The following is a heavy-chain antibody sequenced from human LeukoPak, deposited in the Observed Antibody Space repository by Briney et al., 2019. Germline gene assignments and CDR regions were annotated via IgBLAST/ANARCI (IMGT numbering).Heavy chain of an antibody. CDR2: IYTSGST. CDR1: GGSISSYY. V-gene: IGHV4-4*07. Sequence: SETLSLTCTVSGGSISSYYWSWIRQPAGKGLEWVGRIYTSGSTNYNPSLKSRVTISVATSKNQFSLKLSSVTAADTAVYYCAREEILRFLDWSLWSFDYWGQGTLVTVSS. D-gene: IGHD3-3*01. J-gene: IGHJ4*02. CDR3: AREEILRFLDWSLWSFDY.